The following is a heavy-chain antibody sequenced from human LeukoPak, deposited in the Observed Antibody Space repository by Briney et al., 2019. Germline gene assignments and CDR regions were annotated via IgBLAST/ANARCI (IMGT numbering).Heavy chain of an antibody. J-gene: IGHJ6*03. D-gene: IGHD1-26*01. CDR1: GFTFSDYY. CDR3: ARDPYSGTYGDTYYYYMDV. V-gene: IGHV3-11*04. CDR2: ISSSGSTI. Sequence: GGSLRLSCAASGFTFSDYYMSWIRQAPGKGLEWVSYISSSGSTIYYADSVKGRFTISRENAKNSLYLQMNSLRAEDTAVYYCARDPYSGTYGDTYYYYMDVWGKGTTVTISS.